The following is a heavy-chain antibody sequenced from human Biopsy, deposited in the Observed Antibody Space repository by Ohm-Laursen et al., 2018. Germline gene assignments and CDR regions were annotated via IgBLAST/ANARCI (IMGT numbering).Heavy chain of an antibody. CDR3: ARALDYYDPYYYYAMDV. J-gene: IGHJ6*02. CDR1: GGSFSGYY. D-gene: IGHD3-16*01. CDR2: INHRGSA. Sequence: SETLSLTWAVYGGSFSGYYWTWIRQPPGKGLDWIGEINHRGSASYNPSLKSRITVLVDTSKNQFSLKLRSVSAADTAVYFCARALDYYDPYYYYAMDVWGQGTSVTVSS. V-gene: IGHV4-34*01.